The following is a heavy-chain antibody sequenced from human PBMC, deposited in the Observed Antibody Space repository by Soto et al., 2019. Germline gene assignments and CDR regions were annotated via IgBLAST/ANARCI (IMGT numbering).Heavy chain of an antibody. CDR3: ARLSSRGGYCSGGSCGHLLY. CDR2: IYPGDSDT. CDR1: GYSFTSYW. J-gene: IGHJ4*02. Sequence: SLKISCKGSGYSFTSYWNGWVRQMPGKGLEWMGIIYPGDSDTRYSPSFQGQVTISADKSISTAYLQWSSLKASDTTMYYCARLSSRGGYCSGGSCGHLLYWAQGTLV. D-gene: IGHD2-15*01. V-gene: IGHV5-51*01.